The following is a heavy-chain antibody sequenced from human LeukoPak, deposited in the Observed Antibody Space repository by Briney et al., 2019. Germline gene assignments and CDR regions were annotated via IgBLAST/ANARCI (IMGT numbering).Heavy chain of an antibody. V-gene: IGHV4-59*01. CDR2: IYNSGST. Sequence: SETLSLTCTVSGGSISSYYWSWVRQPPGKGLEWIGYIYNSGSTNYNPSLKSRVTISVDTSKNQFSLNLSSVTAADTAVYYCAKSIYYDEFDYWGQGTLVTVSS. CDR1: GGSISSYY. J-gene: IGHJ4*02. CDR3: AKSIYYDEFDY. D-gene: IGHD4-17*01.